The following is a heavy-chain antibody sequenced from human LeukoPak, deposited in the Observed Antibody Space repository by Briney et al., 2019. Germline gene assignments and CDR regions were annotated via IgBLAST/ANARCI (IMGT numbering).Heavy chain of an antibody. V-gene: IGHV3-48*02. CDR3: FKRLVFSIAGAGSDFDY. CDR1: GFTFSSYS. CDR2: ISSSSSTI. J-gene: IGHJ4*02. D-gene: IGHD6-19*01. Sequence: GGSLRLSCAASGFTFSSYSMNWVRQAPGKGLEWVSYISSSSSTIYYADSVKGRFTISRDNAKNSLYLQMNSLRDEDTAVYYCFKRLVFSIAGAGSDFDYGGQETRVTVSS.